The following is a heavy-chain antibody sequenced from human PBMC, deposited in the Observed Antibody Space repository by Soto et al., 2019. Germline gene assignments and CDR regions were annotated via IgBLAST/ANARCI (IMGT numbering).Heavy chain of an antibody. CDR2: ISAYNGNT. D-gene: IGHD6-6*01. Sequence: ASVKVSCKASGYTFTSYGISWVRQAPGQGLEWMGWISAYNGNTNYAQKLQGRVTMTTDTSTSTAYMELGSLRSDDTVVYYCARVSESSSSVAYYYYYGMDVWGQGTTVTVSS. CDR3: ARVSESSSSVAYYYYYGMDV. J-gene: IGHJ6*02. V-gene: IGHV1-18*01. CDR1: GYTFTSYG.